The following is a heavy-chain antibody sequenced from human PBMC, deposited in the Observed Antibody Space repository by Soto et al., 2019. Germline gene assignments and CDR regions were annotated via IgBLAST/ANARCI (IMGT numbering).Heavy chain of an antibody. V-gene: IGHV3-7*01. D-gene: IGHD3-16*01. CDR1: GFNVMSYW. CDR3: ARDIGFDYVN. J-gene: IGHJ4*02. CDR2: IKDDGSEI. Sequence: PGGSPRLSCAVSGFNVMSYWMSWVRQAPGKGLEWVASIKDDGSEIYYLQSVRGRFSISRDSAGNALHLTMNYLSAEDTGVYFCARDIGFDYVNWGQGTLVTVSS.